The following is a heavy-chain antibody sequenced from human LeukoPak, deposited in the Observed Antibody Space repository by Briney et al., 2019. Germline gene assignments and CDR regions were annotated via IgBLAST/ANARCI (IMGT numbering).Heavy chain of an antibody. J-gene: IGHJ5*02. CDR1: GYTFTCYY. V-gene: IGHV1-2*02. CDR3: ARWYYGSGSLPGEGNWFDP. D-gene: IGHD3-10*01. Sequence: ASVKVSCKASGYTFTCYYMHWVRQAPGQGLEWMGWINPNSGGTNYAQEFQGRVTMTRDTSISTAYMELSRLRSDDTAVYYCARWYYGSGSLPGEGNWFDPWGQGTLVTVSS. CDR2: INPNSGGT.